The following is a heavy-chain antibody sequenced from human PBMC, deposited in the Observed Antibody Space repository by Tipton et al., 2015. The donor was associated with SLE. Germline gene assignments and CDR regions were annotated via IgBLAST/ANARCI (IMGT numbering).Heavy chain of an antibody. CDR3: ARVTRGYYGMDV. Sequence: TLSLTCTVSGGSISSGGYYWSWIRQPPGKGLEWIAEINHSGSANYNPSLNSRVTISVDTSKSQVSLKLSSVTAADTAVYYCARVTRGYYGMDVWGQGTTVTVSS. J-gene: IGHJ6*02. CDR1: GGSISSGGYY. D-gene: IGHD1-14*01. CDR2: INHSGSA. V-gene: IGHV4-39*07.